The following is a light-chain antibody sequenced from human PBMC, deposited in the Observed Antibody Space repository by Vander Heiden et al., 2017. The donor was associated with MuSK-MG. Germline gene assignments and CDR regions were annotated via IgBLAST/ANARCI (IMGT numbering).Light chain of an antibody. CDR1: QDIKTY. CDR2: AAS. CDR3: QQLNSFPHT. V-gene: IGKV1-9*01. J-gene: IGKJ2*01. Sequence: DIQLTQSPSFLSASVGDRVTITCRASQDIKTYLAWYQQSPGKAPKVLIYAASTLQIGVPSRFSGGGSGTQFTLTISSLQPDDFAHYYCQQLNSFPHTFGPGTALEMK.